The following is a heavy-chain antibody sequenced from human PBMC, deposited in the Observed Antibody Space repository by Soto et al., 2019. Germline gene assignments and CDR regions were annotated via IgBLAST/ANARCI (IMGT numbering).Heavy chain of an antibody. CDR1: GGSVSVYY. CDR3: ARGVWHSPQQY. Sequence: SETLSLTCTISGGSVSVYYWSLIRQSTGQGLEWIGYIYASGSPYYNPSLRSRVTISADTSKNQISLKLTSPTAADTAVYYCARGVWHSPQQYSGRGTLVTVSS. D-gene: IGHD1-26*01. CDR2: IYASGSP. J-gene: IGHJ4*02. V-gene: IGHV4-59*02.